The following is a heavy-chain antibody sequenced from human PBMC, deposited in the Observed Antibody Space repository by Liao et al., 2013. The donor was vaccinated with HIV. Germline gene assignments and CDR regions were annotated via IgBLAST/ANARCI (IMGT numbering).Heavy chain of an antibody. V-gene: IGHV4-61*02. CDR2: IYASGST. Sequence: QVQLQESGPGLVKPSQTLSLTCTVSGGSISSGSYYWSWIRQPAGKGLEWIGRIYASGSTDYNPSLKSRVTISVDTSKNQFSLKLSSVTAADTAVYYCARGNYYDFWTEHWGQGTLVTVSS. CDR3: ARGNYYDFWTEH. CDR1: GGSISSGSYY. D-gene: IGHD3/OR15-3a*01. J-gene: IGHJ1*01.